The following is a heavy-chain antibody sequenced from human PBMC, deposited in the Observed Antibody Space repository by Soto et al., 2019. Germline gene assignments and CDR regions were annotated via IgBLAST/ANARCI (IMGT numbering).Heavy chain of an antibody. CDR2: INHSGST. D-gene: IGHD6-13*01. CDR1: GGSFSGYY. V-gene: IGHV4-34*01. Sequence: SETLSLTCAVYGGSFSGYYWSWIRQPPGKGLEWIGEINHSGSTNYNPSLKSRVTISVDTSKNQFSLKLSSVTAADTAVYYCARGWRGSSWRWFDPWGQGTLVTVSS. CDR3: ARGWRGSSWRWFDP. J-gene: IGHJ5*02.